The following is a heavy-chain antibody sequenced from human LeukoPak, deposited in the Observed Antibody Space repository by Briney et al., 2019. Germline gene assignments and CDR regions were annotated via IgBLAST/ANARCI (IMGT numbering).Heavy chain of an antibody. D-gene: IGHD2-2*01. J-gene: IGHJ3*02. V-gene: IGHV4-4*07. Sequence: SETLSLTCPVSRASLNNYYWSWIRQSAEKGLEWIGRIYPNGSTKYNPSLKTRINMSADMSKKQFSLKLTSLTAADTALYYCARDGGIVVPAAPAVFDIWGQGTMVTVSS. CDR2: IYPNGST. CDR1: RASLNNYY. CDR3: ARDGGIVVPAAPAVFDI.